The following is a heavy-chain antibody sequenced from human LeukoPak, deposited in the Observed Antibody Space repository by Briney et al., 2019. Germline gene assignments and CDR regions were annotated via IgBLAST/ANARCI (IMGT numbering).Heavy chain of an antibody. CDR3: ARGNGDTAMGYYYYYMDV. V-gene: IGHV1-46*01. CDR2: INPSGGST. J-gene: IGHJ6*03. D-gene: IGHD5-18*01. Sequence: ASVKVSCKASGYTFTSYYMHWVRQAPGQGLEWMGIINPSGGSTSYAQKFQGRVTMTTDTSTSTAYMELRSLRSDDTAVYYCARGNGDTAMGYYYYYMDVWGKGTTVTVSS. CDR1: GYTFTSYY.